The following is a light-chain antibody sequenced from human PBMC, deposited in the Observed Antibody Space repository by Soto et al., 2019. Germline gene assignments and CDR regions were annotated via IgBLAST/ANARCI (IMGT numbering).Light chain of an antibody. CDR1: SSDVGGFNY. CDR2: DVS. CDR3: ASYTTSSTYV. Sequence: QSALTQPASVSGAPGQSIAISCTGTSSDVGGFNYVSWYQQHPGKAPKFLIYDVSSRPSGVSDRFSGSKSGHTASLTISGLQAEDAADYYGASYTTSSTYVFGTGTKVTVL. V-gene: IGLV2-14*03. J-gene: IGLJ1*01.